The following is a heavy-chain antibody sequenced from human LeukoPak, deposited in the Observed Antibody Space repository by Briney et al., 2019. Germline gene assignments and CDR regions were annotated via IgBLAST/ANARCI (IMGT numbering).Heavy chain of an antibody. CDR2: ISAYNGIT. Sequence: ASVKVSCKTSGYTFITYDITWVRQAPGQGLEWMGWISAYNGITNYVQKLQGRVTMTTDTSTTTAYMELRSLTSDDTAVYYCARAQYSTGWYDYWGQGTLVTVSS. J-gene: IGHJ4*02. D-gene: IGHD6-19*01. V-gene: IGHV1-18*01. CDR1: GYTFITYD. CDR3: ARAQYSTGWYDY.